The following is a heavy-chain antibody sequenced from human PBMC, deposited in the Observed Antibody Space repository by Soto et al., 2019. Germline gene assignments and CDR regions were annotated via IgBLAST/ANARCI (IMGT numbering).Heavy chain of an antibody. CDR2: TTSHSYGGTT. Sequence: PGGSLRLSCAVSGFTSTDHALTWVRQAPGKGLEWVAFTTSHSYGGTTDYAASVKGRFTISRDDSKSIAYLQMNSLQIADTAIYYCARDGDSYGMDVWGQGTTFTVSS. D-gene: IGHD3-3*01. J-gene: IGHJ6*02. CDR1: GFTSTDHA. CDR3: ARDGDSYGMDV. V-gene: IGHV3-49*04.